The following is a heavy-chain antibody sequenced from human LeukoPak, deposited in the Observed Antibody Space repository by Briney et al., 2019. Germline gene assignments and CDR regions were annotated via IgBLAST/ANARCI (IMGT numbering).Heavy chain of an antibody. D-gene: IGHD5-12*01. Sequence: HPGGSLRRSCAASGFTFSSYAMSWVRQAPGKGLEWVSAISGSGGSTYYADSVKGRFTISRDNSKNTLYLQMNSLRAEDTAVYYCAKDKGIVATRFDYWGQGTLVTVSS. J-gene: IGHJ4*02. CDR2: ISGSGGST. CDR1: GFTFSSYA. CDR3: AKDKGIVATRFDY. V-gene: IGHV3-23*01.